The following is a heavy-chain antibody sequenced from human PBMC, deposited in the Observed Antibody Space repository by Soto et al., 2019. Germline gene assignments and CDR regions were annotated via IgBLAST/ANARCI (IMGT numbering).Heavy chain of an antibody. J-gene: IGHJ4*02. Sequence: SETLSLTCAVSGGSISSGGYSWSWIRQPPGKGLEWIGYIYHSGSTYYNPSLKSRVTISVDRSKNQFSLKLSSVTAADTAVYYCARGGRYFAPDYFDYWGQGTLVTVSS. CDR2: IYHSGST. CDR3: ARGGRYFAPDYFDY. V-gene: IGHV4-30-2*01. CDR1: GGSISSGGYS. D-gene: IGHD2-21*01.